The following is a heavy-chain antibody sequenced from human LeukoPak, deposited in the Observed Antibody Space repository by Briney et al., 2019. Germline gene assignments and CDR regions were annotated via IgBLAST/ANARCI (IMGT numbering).Heavy chain of an antibody. V-gene: IGHV3-33*01. J-gene: IGHJ4*02. Sequence: GKSLRLSCAASGFMFSRSDIHWVRQAPGKGLEWVAVIWHDRSDTYGSNKYYADSVKGRFTISRDNSKNTVYLQMNSLRVEDTAVYYCARESSWDEFDYWGQGTLVTVSS. CDR1: GFMFSRSD. CDR3: ARESSWDEFDY. CDR2: IWHDRSDTYGSNK. D-gene: IGHD6-13*01.